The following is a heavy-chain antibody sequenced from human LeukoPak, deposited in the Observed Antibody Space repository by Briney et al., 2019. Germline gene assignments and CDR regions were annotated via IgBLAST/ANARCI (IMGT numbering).Heavy chain of an antibody. D-gene: IGHD2-21*02. CDR1: GGTFSSYA. CDR3: AREGVVVTAFYYYYGMDV. Sequence: SVKVSCKASGGTFSSYAISWVRQAPGQGLEWMGGIIPIFGTANYAQKFQGRVTITADESTSTAYMELSSLGSEDTAVYYRAREGVVVTAFYYYYGMDVWGQGTTVTVSS. CDR2: IIPIFGTA. J-gene: IGHJ6*02. V-gene: IGHV1-69*13.